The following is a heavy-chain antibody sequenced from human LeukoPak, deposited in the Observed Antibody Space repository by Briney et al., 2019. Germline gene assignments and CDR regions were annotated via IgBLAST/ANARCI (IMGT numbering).Heavy chain of an antibody. Sequence: GASVKVSCKASGYTFTSYDINWVRQAPGQGLEWMGWISAYNGNTNYAQKFQGRVAMTTDTSTSTAYMELRSLRFDDTAVYYCARALVDGYKELGYWGQGTLVTVSS. CDR2: ISAYNGNT. V-gene: IGHV1-18*01. J-gene: IGHJ4*02. CDR3: ARALVDGYKELGY. CDR1: GYTFTSYD. D-gene: IGHD5-24*01.